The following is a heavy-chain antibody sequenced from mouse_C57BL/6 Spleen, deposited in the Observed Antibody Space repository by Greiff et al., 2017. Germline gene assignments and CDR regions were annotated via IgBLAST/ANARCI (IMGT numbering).Heavy chain of an antibody. CDR2: IYPGDGDT. J-gene: IGHJ3*01. Sequence: VKLQESGAELVKPGASVKISCKASGYAFSSYWMNWVKQRPGKGLEWIGQIYPGDGDTNYNGKFKGKATLTADKSSSTAYMQLSSLTSEVYAVYFCAMSDGIGIAYWGQGTLVTVSA. V-gene: IGHV1-80*01. CDR1: GYAFSSYW. CDR3: AMSDGIGIAY. D-gene: IGHD2-3*01.